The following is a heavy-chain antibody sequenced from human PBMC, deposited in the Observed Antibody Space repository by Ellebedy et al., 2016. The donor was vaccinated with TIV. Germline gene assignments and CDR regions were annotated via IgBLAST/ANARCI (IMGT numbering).Heavy chain of an antibody. Sequence: AASVKVSCKVSGYTLTELSMHWVRQAPGKGLEWMGGFDPEDDETTYAQKFQGRVTMTEDASTDTAYMELSSLKSEDTAVYYCAAGGVTGVFDYWGQGTLVTVSS. CDR2: FDPEDDET. V-gene: IGHV1-24*01. CDR1: GYTLTELS. J-gene: IGHJ4*02. CDR3: AAGGVTGVFDY. D-gene: IGHD3-9*01.